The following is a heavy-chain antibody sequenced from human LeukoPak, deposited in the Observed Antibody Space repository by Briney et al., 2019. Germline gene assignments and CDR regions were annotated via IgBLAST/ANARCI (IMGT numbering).Heavy chain of an antibody. D-gene: IGHD1-26*01. V-gene: IGHV4-38-2*02. Sequence: SETLSLTCTVSGYSISSGYYWGWIRQPPGKGLEGIGSIYHSGSTYYNPSLKSRVTISVDTSKNQFSLKLSSVTAADTAVYYCTRELGVGAPGYWGQGTLVTVSS. CDR2: IYHSGST. CDR3: TRELGVGAPGY. CDR1: GYSISSGYY. J-gene: IGHJ4*02.